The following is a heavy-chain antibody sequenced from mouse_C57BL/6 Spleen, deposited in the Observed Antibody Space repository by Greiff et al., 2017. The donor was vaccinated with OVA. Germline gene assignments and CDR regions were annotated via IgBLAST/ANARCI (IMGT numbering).Heavy chain of an antibody. J-gene: IGHJ2*01. CDR1: GYAFSSSW. Sequence: VQLQQSGLELVKPGASVKISCKASGYAFSSSWMNWVKQRPGKGLEWIGRIYPGDGDTNYNGKFKGKATLTADKSSSTAYMQLSSLTSEDSAVYFCASSYSNYLDYWGQGTTLTVSS. CDR3: ASSYSNYLDY. CDR2: IYPGDGDT. D-gene: IGHD2-5*01. V-gene: IGHV1-82*01.